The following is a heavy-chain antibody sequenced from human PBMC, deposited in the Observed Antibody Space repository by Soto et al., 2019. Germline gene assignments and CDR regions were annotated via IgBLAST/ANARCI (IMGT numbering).Heavy chain of an antibody. J-gene: IGHJ4*02. V-gene: IGHV3-48*01. CDR2: ISSSSSTI. D-gene: IGHD3-3*01. CDR1: GFTFSSYS. CDR3: ARDVKYDL. Sequence: GESLKISCAASGFTFSSYSMNWVRQAPGKGLEWVSYISSSSSTIYYADSVKGRFTISRDNAKNSLYLQMNSLRAEDTAVYYCARDVKYDLWGQGTLVTVSS.